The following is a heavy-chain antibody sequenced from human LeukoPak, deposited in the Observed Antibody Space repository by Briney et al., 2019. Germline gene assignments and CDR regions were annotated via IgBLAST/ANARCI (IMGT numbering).Heavy chain of an antibody. V-gene: IGHV6-1*01. D-gene: IGHD3-22*01. CDR2: TYYRSKWYY. CDR3: ARVKDYYDGSVYYFLDY. J-gene: IGHJ4*02. CDR1: GDSVSSNTAA. Sequence: SRTLSLTCAISGDSVSSNTAAWSWIRQSPSRGLEWLGRTYYRSKWYYDYAVSVKSRITINPDTSKNQFSLQLNSVSSEDTAVYFCARVKDYYDGSVYYFLDYWGQGTLVTVSS.